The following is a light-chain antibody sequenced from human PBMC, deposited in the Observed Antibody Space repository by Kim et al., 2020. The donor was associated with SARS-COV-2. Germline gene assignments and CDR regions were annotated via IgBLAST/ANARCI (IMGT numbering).Light chain of an antibody. J-gene: IGLJ2*01. Sequence: QSALTQPPSASGSPGQSVTISCTGTSSDVGGYNYVSWYQQNPGKAPKVMTYEVSKRPSGVPDRFSGSKSGNTASLTVSGLQAEDEADYYCSSYAGSNNLVFGGGTQLTVL. CDR2: EVS. CDR3: SSYAGSNNLV. V-gene: IGLV2-8*01. CDR1: SSDVGGYNY.